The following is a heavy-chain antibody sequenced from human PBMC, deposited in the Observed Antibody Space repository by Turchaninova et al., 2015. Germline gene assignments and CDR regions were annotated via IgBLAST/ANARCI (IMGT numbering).Heavy chain of an antibody. J-gene: IGHJ4*02. CDR3: ARQVILDF. CDR2: VYPGDSDA. CDR1: GYSFTTYW. D-gene: IGHD3-16*02. V-gene: IGHV5-51*01. Sequence: EVQLVQSGAAVKKSGESLTISCKGYGYSFTTYWSGLVRQMPGKGLEWVGIVYPGDSDARYSPSFQGRVTISVDKSISTAYLQWNSLKTSDTAIYYCARQVILDFWGQGTLVTVSS.